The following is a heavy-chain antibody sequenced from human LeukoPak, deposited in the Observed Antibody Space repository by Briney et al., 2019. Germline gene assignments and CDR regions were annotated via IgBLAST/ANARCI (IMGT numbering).Heavy chain of an antibody. D-gene: IGHD6-19*01. CDR3: VGWQVAGAFEI. V-gene: IGHV4-59*01. CDR2: ISYIGSS. J-gene: IGHJ3*02. Sequence: KSSETLSLTCTVSGVSMSIYYWSWIRQPPGKRLEWIAFISYIGSSSYNPSLTSRATISVDSSKNQFSLKLNSVTAADTAVYYCVGWQVAGAFEIWGQGTMVTVSS. CDR1: GVSMSIYY.